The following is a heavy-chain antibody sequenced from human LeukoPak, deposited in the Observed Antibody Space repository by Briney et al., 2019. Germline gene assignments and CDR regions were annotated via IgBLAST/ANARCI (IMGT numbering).Heavy chain of an antibody. D-gene: IGHD1-14*01. CDR1: GYPFTTYE. J-gene: IGHJ5*02. V-gene: IGHV1-8*01. CDR3: ARGPRNDP. Sequence: ASVKVSCKTSGYPFTTYEINWVRQAAGQGLEWMGWVHPNSGNTAYAQKFQGRVTMTRDASISTTYMELSGLRSDDTAVYFCARGPRNDPWGQGTLVTVSS. CDR2: VHPNSGNT.